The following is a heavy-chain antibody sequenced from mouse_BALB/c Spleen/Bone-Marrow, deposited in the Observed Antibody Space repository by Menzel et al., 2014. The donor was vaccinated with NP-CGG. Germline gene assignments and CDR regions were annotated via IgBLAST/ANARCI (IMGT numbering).Heavy chain of an antibody. Sequence: EVQGVESGGGLVQPGGSLRLSCATSGFTFTDYYMNWVRQPPGKALEWLGFIRNKATGYTTEYSASVKGRFTISSDNSQSILYLQMNTLRAEDSATYYCARDSRSTVSHFDYWGQGTTLTVSS. D-gene: IGHD1-1*01. CDR1: GFTFTDYY. CDR3: ARDSRSTVSHFDY. V-gene: IGHV7-3*02. J-gene: IGHJ2*01. CDR2: IRNKATGYTT.